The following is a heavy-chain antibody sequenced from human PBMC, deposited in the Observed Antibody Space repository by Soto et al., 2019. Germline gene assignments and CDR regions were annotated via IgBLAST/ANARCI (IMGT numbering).Heavy chain of an antibody. J-gene: IGHJ6*02. CDR2: ISYDSDTI. D-gene: IGHD3-3*01. V-gene: IGHV3-48*02. CDR3: ARLYYDYV. Sequence: GGSLRLSCAGSGFTFGTYSMNWVRQAAGKGLEWIAYISYDSDTIQYADSVKGRFTISRDNAKNSLYPQMNSLRDEDTAVYYCARLYYDYVWGQGTTVTVSS. CDR1: GFTFGTYS.